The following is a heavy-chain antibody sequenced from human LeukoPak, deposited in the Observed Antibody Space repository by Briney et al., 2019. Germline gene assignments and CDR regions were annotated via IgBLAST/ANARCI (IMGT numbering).Heavy chain of an antibody. CDR2: FYSSTRT. CDR1: GDSLASGSRY. J-gene: IGHJ6*04. D-gene: IGHD4-17*01. CDR3: ARCMSELDYGDYAYYYHMDV. Sequence: SETLSLTCTVSGDSLASGSRYWSWIRQPAGKGLEWIGHFYSSTRTTYNPSLESRVTISGDTAKNQFSLKLDSVTAADTAVYFCARCMSELDYGDYAYYYHMDVWGKGTTVTVSS. V-gene: IGHV4-61*09.